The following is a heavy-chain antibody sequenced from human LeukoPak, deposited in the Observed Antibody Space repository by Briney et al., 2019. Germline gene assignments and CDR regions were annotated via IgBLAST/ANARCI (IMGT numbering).Heavy chain of an antibody. CDR1: GGSISSYY. Sequence: PSETLSLTCTVSGGSISSYYWSWIRQPPGKGLEWIGYIYYSGSTNYNPSLKSRVTISVDTSKNQFSLKLSSVTAADTAVYYCARDLSSGWYGGFQNWFDPWGQGTLVTVSS. D-gene: IGHD6-19*01. CDR3: ARDLSSGWYGGFQNWFDP. J-gene: IGHJ5*02. CDR2: IYYSGST. V-gene: IGHV4-59*01.